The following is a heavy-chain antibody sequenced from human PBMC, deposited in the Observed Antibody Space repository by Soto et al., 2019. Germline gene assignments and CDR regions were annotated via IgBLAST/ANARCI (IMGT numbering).Heavy chain of an antibody. CDR3: AKPSRQQLEFNWFDP. V-gene: IGHV3-23*01. CDR2: ISGSGGST. CDR1: GFTFSSYA. Sequence: EVQLLESGGGLVQPGGSLRLSCAASGFTFSSYAMSWVRHAPGKGLEWVSAISGSGGSTYYADSVKGPFTISRDNSKNTLYLQMNSLRAEDTAVYYCAKPSRQQLEFNWFDPWGQGTLVTVSS. D-gene: IGHD6-13*01. J-gene: IGHJ5*02.